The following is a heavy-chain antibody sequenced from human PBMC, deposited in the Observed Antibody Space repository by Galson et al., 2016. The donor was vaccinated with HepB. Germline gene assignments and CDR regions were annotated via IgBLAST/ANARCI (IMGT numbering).Heavy chain of an antibody. CDR3: ASSRLGEPTVQLERRPGRARGREGYSDY. V-gene: IGHV4-34*01. CDR1: GGSFTAYS. D-gene: IGHD1-1*01. Sequence: TLSLTCAVYGGSFTAYSWSWLRQSPGKGLEWIGKIHHSGSTIYNPSLKSRVTISVDRSKSQFSLTLTSVTAADTALYYCASSRLGEPTVQLERRPGRARGREGYSDYWGQGTLITVSS. J-gene: IGHJ4*02. CDR2: IHHSGST.